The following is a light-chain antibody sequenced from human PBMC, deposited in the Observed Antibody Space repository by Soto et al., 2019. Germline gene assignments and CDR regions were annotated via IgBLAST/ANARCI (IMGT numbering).Light chain of an antibody. Sequence: QSVLTQPPSVSAAPGQKVTISCSGSTSNIGENFVSWDQQLPGSAPKLLIYDNDKRPSGIPDRFSGSKSDTSATLGITGLQTRDEADYYCGTWDNSLSAGVFGGGTKVTVL. V-gene: IGLV1-51*01. CDR1: TSNIGENF. CDR3: GTWDNSLSAGV. CDR2: DND. J-gene: IGLJ3*02.